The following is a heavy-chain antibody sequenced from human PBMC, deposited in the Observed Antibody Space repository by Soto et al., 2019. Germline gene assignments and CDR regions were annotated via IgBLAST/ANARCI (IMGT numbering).Heavy chain of an antibody. D-gene: IGHD5-18*01. V-gene: IGHV3-30-3*01. J-gene: IGHJ4*02. CDR2: ISYDGSNK. CDR3: ARDRTIENVDTAMVTGFDY. Sequence: GVSLRLSCAASGFTFSSYAMHWVRQAPGKGLEWVAVISYDGSNKYYADSVKGRFTISRDNSKNTLYLQMNSLRAEDTAVYYCARDRTIENVDTAMVTGFDYWGKGTLVTVSS. CDR1: GFTFSSYA.